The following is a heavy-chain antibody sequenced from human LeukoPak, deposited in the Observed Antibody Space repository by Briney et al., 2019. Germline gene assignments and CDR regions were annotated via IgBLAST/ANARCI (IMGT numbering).Heavy chain of an antibody. CDR3: ARDYQGYSSSQTFDY. V-gene: IGHV1-2*02. D-gene: IGHD6-13*01. J-gene: IGHJ4*02. Sequence: GASVKVSCKASGYTFTGYYMHWVRQAPGQGLEWMGWINPNSGGTNYAQKFQGRVTMTRDTSISTAYMELSRLRSDDTAVYYCARDYQGYSSSQTFDYWAREPWSPSPQ. CDR1: GYTFTGYY. CDR2: INPNSGGT.